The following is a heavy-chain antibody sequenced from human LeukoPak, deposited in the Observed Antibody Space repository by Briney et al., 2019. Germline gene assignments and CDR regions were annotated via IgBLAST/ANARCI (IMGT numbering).Heavy chain of an antibody. CDR3: ARVTAAADAFDI. CDR1: GGSISSNY. Sequence: SETLSLTCTVSGGSISSNYWSWIRQPPGKGLEWIGYIYYSGSTNYNPSLKSRVTISVDTSKNQFSLKLSSVTAADTAVYYCARVTAAADAFDIWGQGTMVTVSS. V-gene: IGHV4-59*01. J-gene: IGHJ3*02. D-gene: IGHD6-13*01. CDR2: IYYSGST.